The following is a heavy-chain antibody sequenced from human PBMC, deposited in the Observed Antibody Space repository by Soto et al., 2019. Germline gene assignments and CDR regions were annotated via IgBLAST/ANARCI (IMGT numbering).Heavy chain of an antibody. CDR2: IYYSGST. J-gene: IGHJ5*02. CDR1: GGSISSSSCY. V-gene: IGHV4-39*01. CDR3: ASQLSSGSYFPDNWFDP. Sequence: SETLSLTCTVSGGSISSSSCYWGWIRQPPGKGLEWIGSIYYSGSTYYNPSLKSRVTISVDTSKNQFSLKLSSVTAADTAVYYCASQLSSGSYFPDNWFDPWGQGTLVTVYS. D-gene: IGHD3-10*01.